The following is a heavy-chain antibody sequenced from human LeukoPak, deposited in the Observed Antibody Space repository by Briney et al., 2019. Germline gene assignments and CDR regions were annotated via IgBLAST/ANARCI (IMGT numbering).Heavy chain of an antibody. CDR3: ARVLGSGTQREDY. Sequence: GGSLRLSCAASGFTFSSYWMSWVRQAPGKGLEWVSFISSSSSYIYYADSVKGRFTISRDNAKNSLYLQMNSLRAEDTAVYYCARVLGSGTQREDYWGQGTLVTVSS. CDR1: GFTFSSYW. V-gene: IGHV3-21*01. D-gene: IGHD3-10*01. CDR2: ISSSSSYI. J-gene: IGHJ4*02.